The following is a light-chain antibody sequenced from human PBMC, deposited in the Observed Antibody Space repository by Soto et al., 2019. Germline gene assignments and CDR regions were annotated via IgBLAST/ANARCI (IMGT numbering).Light chain of an antibody. CDR3: QQFGTSPT. CDR1: QSLSSNF. J-gene: IGKJ4*01. Sequence: EIVLTQSPATLSLSPGERVTLSCVASQSLSSNFIAWYQQRPVLAPRLLIFDASTSATGIPDSFSGSGSGTYFTLTIRRLDPEDFELYYCQQFGTSPTFGGGNKVEIK. CDR2: DAS. V-gene: IGKV3D-20*01.